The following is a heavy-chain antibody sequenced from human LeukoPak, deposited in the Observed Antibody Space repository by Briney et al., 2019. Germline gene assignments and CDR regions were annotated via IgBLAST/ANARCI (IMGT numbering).Heavy chain of an antibody. Sequence: SETLSLTCTVSGYSISTSYYWGWIRQPPGKGLEWIGSIYHSGNTYYNPSLKSRVTISVDTSKNQFSLKLNSVTAADKAVYYCARAGYGDSDFDYWGQGTLVTVSS. V-gene: IGHV4-38-2*02. D-gene: IGHD4-17*01. J-gene: IGHJ4*02. CDR1: GYSISTSYY. CDR3: ARAGYGDSDFDY. CDR2: IYHSGNT.